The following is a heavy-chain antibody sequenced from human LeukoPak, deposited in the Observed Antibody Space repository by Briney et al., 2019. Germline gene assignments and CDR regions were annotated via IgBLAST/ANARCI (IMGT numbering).Heavy chain of an antibody. D-gene: IGHD3-3*01. J-gene: IGHJ3*02. CDR3: ARGGTIFGVVIGAFDI. CDR2: IYSGGST. CDR1: GFTFSSYA. Sequence: PGGSLRLSCAASGFTFSSYAMSWVRQAPGKGLEWVSVIYSGGSTYYADSVKGRFTISRDNSKNTLYLQMNSLRAEDTAVYYCARGGTIFGVVIGAFDIWGQGTMVTVSS. V-gene: IGHV3-66*01.